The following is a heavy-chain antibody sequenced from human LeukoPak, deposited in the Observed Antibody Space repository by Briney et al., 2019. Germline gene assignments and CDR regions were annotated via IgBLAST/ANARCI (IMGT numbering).Heavy chain of an antibody. V-gene: IGHV3-23*01. CDR1: GITFSNYA. D-gene: IGHD1-26*01. CDR2: ISGSGGST. CDR3: AKGEEEYYYYGMDV. Sequence: RGSLRLSCVASGITFSNYAMSWVRQAPGKGLEWVSTISGSGGSTYYADSVKGRFTISRDNSKNTLHLQMNSLRAEDTAVYYCAKGEEEYYYYGMDVWGQGTTVTVSS. J-gene: IGHJ6*02.